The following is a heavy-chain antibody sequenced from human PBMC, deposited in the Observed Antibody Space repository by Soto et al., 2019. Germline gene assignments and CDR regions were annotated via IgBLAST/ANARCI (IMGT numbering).Heavy chain of an antibody. CDR3: AKDDVAGDGLWLVSD. V-gene: IGHV3-21*04. D-gene: IGHD2-15*01. CDR1: GFMFSAYT. Sequence: GSLRLSCAASGFMFSAYTMNWVRQAPGKGLEWLSSISDDSSYIDYADSLRGRFTVSRDNSKNTVDLQMNSLRVEDTAMYYCAKDDVAGDGLWLVSDRGQGILVTVSS. CDR2: ISDDSSYI. J-gene: IGHJ1*01.